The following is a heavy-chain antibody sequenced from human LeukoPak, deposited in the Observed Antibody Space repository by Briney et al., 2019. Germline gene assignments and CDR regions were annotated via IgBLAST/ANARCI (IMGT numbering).Heavy chain of an antibody. Sequence: SETLSLTCTVSGGSISSGGYSWSWIRQHPGKGLEWIGYIYYSGSTYYNPSLKSRVTISVDTSKNQFSLKLSSVTAADTAVYYCASQENSGYDPFDYWGQGTLVTVSS. CDR2: IYYSGST. J-gene: IGHJ4*02. V-gene: IGHV4-31*03. CDR1: GGSISSGGYS. CDR3: ASQENSGYDPFDY. D-gene: IGHD5-12*01.